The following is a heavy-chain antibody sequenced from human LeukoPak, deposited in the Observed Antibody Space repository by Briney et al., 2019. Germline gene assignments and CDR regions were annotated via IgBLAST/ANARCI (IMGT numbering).Heavy chain of an antibody. D-gene: IGHD6-13*01. J-gene: IGHJ5*02. CDR3: ARHGRASSSWYWFDP. CDR2: INHSGST. CDR1: GGSFSGYY. V-gene: IGHV4-34*01. Sequence: SETLSLTCAVYGGSFSGYYWSWVRQPPGKGLEWIGEINHSGSTNYNPSLKSRVTISVDTSKNQFSLQLSSVTAADTAVYYCARHGRASSSWYWFDPWGQGTLVTVSS.